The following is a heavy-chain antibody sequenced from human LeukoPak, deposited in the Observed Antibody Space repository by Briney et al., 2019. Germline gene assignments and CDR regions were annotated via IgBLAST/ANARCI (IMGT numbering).Heavy chain of an antibody. CDR3: ARHVLWSLDV. J-gene: IGHJ6*02. Sequence: SETLSLTCTVSGGSISSYYWSWIRQPPGKGLEWIGYIYYSGSTNYNPSLKSRVTISVDTSKNQFSLKLSSVTAADTAVYYCARHVLWSLDVWGQGTTVTVSS. CDR2: IYYSGST. CDR1: GGSISSYY. D-gene: IGHD3-16*01. V-gene: IGHV4-59*08.